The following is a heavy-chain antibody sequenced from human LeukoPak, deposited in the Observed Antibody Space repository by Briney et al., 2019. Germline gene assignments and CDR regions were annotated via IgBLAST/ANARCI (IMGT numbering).Heavy chain of an antibody. J-gene: IGHJ4*02. V-gene: IGHV3-7*01. D-gene: IGHD6-13*01. CDR2: IKQDGSEK. CDR3: ARDSGAAAGTFDY. CDR1: GFTFSSYW. Sequence: GGSLRLSCAASGFTFSSYWMSWVRQAPGKGLEWVANIKQDGSEKYYVDSVKGRFTISRDNAKSSLYLQMNSLRAEDTAVYYCARDSGAAAGTFDYWGQGTLVTVSS.